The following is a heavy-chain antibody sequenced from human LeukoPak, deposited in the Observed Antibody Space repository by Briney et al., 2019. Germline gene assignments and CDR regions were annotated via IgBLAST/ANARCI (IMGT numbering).Heavy chain of an antibody. CDR1: GGSFNSRSFF. V-gene: IGHV4-39*01. J-gene: IGHJ4*02. CDR2: IAYGGST. D-gene: IGHD6-13*01. Sequence: SETLSLTCTVSGGSFNSRSFFWGWIRQPPGKGLEWLGSIAYGGSTYYNPSLKSRVTISVDPSKNQFSLRLSSVTAAGTAVYYCARRSTSQPPNYWGQGTLVTVSS. CDR3: ARRSTSQPPNY.